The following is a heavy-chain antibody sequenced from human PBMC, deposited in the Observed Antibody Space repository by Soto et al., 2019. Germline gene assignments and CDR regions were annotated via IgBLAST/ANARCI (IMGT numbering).Heavy chain of an antibody. D-gene: IGHD3-3*01. Sequence: SVKVSCKASGGTFSSYAISWVRQAPGQGLEWMGGIIPTFGTANYAQKFQGRVTITADESTSTAYMELSSLRSEDTAVYYCARDRTAQRITIFGVVTPYYYYGMDVWGQGTTVTVSS. CDR1: GGTFSSYA. CDR2: IIPTFGTA. CDR3: ARDRTAQRITIFGVVTPYYYYGMDV. J-gene: IGHJ6*02. V-gene: IGHV1-69*13.